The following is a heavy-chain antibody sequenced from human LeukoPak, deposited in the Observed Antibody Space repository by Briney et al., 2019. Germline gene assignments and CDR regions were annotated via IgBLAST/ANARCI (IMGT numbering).Heavy chain of an antibody. J-gene: IGHJ4*02. D-gene: IGHD3-22*01. V-gene: IGHV1-18*01. CDR3: ARDGPDSSGYYFFDY. Sequence: GASVKVSCKASGYTFTTYGISWVREAPGQGLEWMGWISAYNGNTNYAQKLQGRVTMTTDTSTSTAYMELRSLRSDDTAVYYCARDGPDSSGYYFFDYWGQGTLVTVSS. CDR2: ISAYNGNT. CDR1: GYTFTTYG.